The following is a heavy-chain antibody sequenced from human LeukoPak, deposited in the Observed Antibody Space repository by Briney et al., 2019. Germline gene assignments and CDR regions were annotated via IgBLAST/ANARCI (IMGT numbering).Heavy chain of an antibody. V-gene: IGHV1-46*01. Sequence: GASVKVSCKASGYTFTSYYMHWVRQAPGQGLEWMGIINPSGGSTSYAQKFQGRVTMTRDTSTSTVYMELSNLRSEDTAVYYCARDDIVVVPAARASYYYGMDVWGQGTTVTVSS. CDR2: INPSGGST. CDR1: GYTFTSYY. D-gene: IGHD2-2*01. CDR3: ARDDIVVVPAARASYYYGMDV. J-gene: IGHJ6*02.